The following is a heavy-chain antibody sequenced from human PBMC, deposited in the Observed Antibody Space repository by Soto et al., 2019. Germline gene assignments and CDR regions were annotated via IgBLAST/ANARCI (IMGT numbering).Heavy chain of an antibody. CDR1: GFTFSDHY. CDR3: VRSGDNYNLLDY. D-gene: IGHD1-1*01. V-gene: IGHV3-11*06. Sequence: GGSLRLSCAASGFTFSDHYMSWIRQAPGKGLEWIGYSSNSGSFTRYADSVKGRFSISRDNAKDSLYLQMNSLRGDDTAIYYCVRSGDNYNLLDYWGQGTPVTVSS. CDR2: SSNSGSFT. J-gene: IGHJ4*02.